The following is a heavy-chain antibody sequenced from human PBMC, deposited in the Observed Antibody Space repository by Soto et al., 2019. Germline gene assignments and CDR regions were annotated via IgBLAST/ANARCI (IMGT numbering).Heavy chain of an antibody. D-gene: IGHD3-22*01. J-gene: IGHJ4*02. CDR2: ISTYNRDT. CDR3: ARDPSNTSGHYQFFDS. Sequence: QVQLVQCGTEVKKPGASVQVSCKASSYSFTKYAITWIRQAHGQGLEWMGWISTYNRDTIYAQKFQGRVTLTTDTSTTTVYMELRSLRSDDTAVYYCARDPSNTSGHYQFFDSWGQGTLVTVSP. V-gene: IGHV1-18*01. CDR1: SYSFTKYA.